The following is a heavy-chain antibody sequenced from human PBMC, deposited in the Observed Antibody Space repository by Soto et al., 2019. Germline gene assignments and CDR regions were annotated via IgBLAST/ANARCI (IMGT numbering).Heavy chain of an antibody. J-gene: IGHJ3*02. CDR3: AGFYYYDSSGYYVASGFDAFDI. CDR2: IYTSGST. CDR1: GGSISSCY. V-gene: IGHV4-4*07. D-gene: IGHD3-22*01. Sequence: SETLSLTCTVSGGSISSCYWSWIRQPAGKGLEWIGRIYTSGSTNYNPSLKSRVTMSVDTSKNQFSLKLSSVTAADTAVYYCAGFYYYDSSGYYVASGFDAFDIWGQGTMVTVSS.